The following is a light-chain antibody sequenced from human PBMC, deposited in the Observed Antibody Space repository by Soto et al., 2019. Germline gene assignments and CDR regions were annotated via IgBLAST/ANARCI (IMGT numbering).Light chain of an antibody. Sequence: QSVLTQSPSASGTPGRRVTISCSGSSPNIGSNTVYWYQQLPGTAPKLLIDSNNQRPSGVPDRFSGSTSGTSASLAISGLPSEDEADYYCAAWDDSVNGVIFGGGTKLTVL. CDR1: SPNIGSNT. V-gene: IGLV1-44*01. CDR2: SNN. J-gene: IGLJ2*01. CDR3: AAWDDSVNGVI.